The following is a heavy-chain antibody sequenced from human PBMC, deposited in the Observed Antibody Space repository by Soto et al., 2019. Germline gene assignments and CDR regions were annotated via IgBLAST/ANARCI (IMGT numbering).Heavy chain of an antibody. CDR2: IYYSGST. D-gene: IGHD6-13*01. V-gene: IGHV4-61*01. CDR1: GGSVSSGSYY. CDR3: ARVSSSWWLVNYIDY. J-gene: IGHJ4*02. Sequence: PSETLSLTCTVSGGSVSSGSYYWSWIRQPPGKGLECIGYIYYSGSTNYNPSLKSRVTISVDTSKNQFSLKLSSVTAADTAVYYCARVSSSWWLVNYIDYWGQGTLVTVS.